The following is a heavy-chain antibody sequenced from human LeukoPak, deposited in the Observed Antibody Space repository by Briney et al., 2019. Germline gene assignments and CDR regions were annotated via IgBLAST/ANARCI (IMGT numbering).Heavy chain of an antibody. CDR1: GGSISSYY. CDR3: ASAPVLYYFDY. CDR2: IYYSGST. J-gene: IGHJ4*02. V-gene: IGHV4-59*01. Sequence: ETLSLTCTVSGGSISSYYWSWIRQPPGKGLEWIGYIYYSGSTNYNPSLKSRVTISVDTSKNQFSLKLSSVTAADTAVYYCASAPVLYYFDYWGQGTLVTVSS.